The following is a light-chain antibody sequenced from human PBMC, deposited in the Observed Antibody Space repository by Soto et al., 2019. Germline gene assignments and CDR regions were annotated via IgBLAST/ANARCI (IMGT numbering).Light chain of an antibody. Sequence: EIVMTQSPATLSVSPGERATLSCRASQSVYSNLAWHQQKPDQAPRLLISGASTRATGIPARFSGSGSGTEFTLTISSLQSEDFAVYYCQQYNNWPITFGQGTRLEIK. CDR3: QQYNNWPIT. J-gene: IGKJ5*01. CDR2: GAS. CDR1: QSVYSN. V-gene: IGKV3-15*01.